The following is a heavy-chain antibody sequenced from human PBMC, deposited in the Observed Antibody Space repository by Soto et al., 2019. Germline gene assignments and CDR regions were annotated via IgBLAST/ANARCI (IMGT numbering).Heavy chain of an antibody. D-gene: IGHD2-2*01. CDR2: INHSGST. CDR1: GGSFSGYY. V-gene: IGHV4-34*01. J-gene: IGHJ6*02. CDR3: ARGSPGGYCSSTSCFGSMDV. Sequence: PSETLSLTCAVYGGSFSGYYWSWIRQPPGKGLEWIGEINHSGSTNYNPSLKSRVTISVDTSKNQFSLKLSSVTAADTAVYYCARGSPGGYCSSTSCFGSMDVWGQGTTVTVSS.